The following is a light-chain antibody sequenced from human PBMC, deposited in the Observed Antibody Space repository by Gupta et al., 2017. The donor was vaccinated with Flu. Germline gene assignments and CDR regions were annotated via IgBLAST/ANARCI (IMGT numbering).Light chain of an antibody. CDR1: QGINNW. CDR3: HQYNSYSPET. V-gene: IGKV1-5*03. CDR2: KAS. J-gene: IGKJ2*01. Sequence: DRFPIPCRYSQGINNWLTWYQQKPGKAPKLLIYKASILQSGVPSRFSGSGSGTEFSLTISSLQPDDFAIYYCHQYNSYSPETFGQGTKLEIK.